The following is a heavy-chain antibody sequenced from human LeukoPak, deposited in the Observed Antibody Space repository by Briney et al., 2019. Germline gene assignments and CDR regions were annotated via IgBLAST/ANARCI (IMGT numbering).Heavy chain of an antibody. D-gene: IGHD3-22*01. Sequence: GGSLRLSCEASGLPFSTFWMIWVRQPPGKGLEWVANIRQDGSGEDYVDSVKGRFTISRDNTKNSLYLQMNSLRVEDTGIYYCARDSSGYYPNWFDPWGQGTLVTVSS. J-gene: IGHJ5*02. CDR2: IRQDGSGE. CDR3: ARDSSGYYPNWFDP. V-gene: IGHV3-7*01. CDR1: GLPFSTFW.